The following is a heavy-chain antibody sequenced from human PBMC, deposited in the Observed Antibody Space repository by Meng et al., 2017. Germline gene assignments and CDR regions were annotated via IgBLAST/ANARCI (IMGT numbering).Heavy chain of an antibody. CDR1: RFIFSNYE. CDR2: ITKDGSRK. V-gene: IGHV3-30*16. J-gene: IGHJ4*02. CDR3: ARDFDY. Sequence: QVQVVESGGDVVPPGRSLTLSCAASRFIFSNYEMHWVRQAPGKGLEWVACITKDGSRKYYLGSVRGRFTISRDNSKNTLYLEMNSLRSEDTALYYCARDFDYWGQGTLVTVSS.